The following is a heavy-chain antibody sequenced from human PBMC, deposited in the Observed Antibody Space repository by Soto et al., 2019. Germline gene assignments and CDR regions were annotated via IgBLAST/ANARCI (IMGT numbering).Heavy chain of an antibody. CDR1: GFTFSNFW. D-gene: IGHD5-18*01. J-gene: IGHJ4*02. CDR2: ILNDGTTT. CDR3: ATWRGGYTYGLDH. Sequence: PGGSLRLSCAASGFTFSNFWMHWVRQAPGKGLMWISRILNDGTTTNYADSVKGRFTVSRDNAKKTMSLQMNNLRAEDTAVYYCATWRGGYTYGLDHWGQGTPVTVSS. V-gene: IGHV3-74*01.